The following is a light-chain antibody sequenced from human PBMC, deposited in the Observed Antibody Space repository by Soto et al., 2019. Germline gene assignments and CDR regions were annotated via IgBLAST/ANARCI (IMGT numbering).Light chain of an antibody. V-gene: IGLV2-14*01. J-gene: IGLJ2*01. Sequence: QAVLTQPASVSGSPGQSITISCTGSSSDIGGYNYVSWYQQHPGKAPKLIIYEVSNRPSGVSDRFSGSKSGNTASLTISGLQPEDEADFYCSAYSSSTTLVVFGGGTKLTVL. CDR2: EVS. CDR1: SSDIGGYNY. CDR3: SAYSSSTTLVV.